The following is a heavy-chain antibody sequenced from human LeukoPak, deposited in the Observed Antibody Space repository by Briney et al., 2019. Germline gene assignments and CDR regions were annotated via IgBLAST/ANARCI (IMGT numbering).Heavy chain of an antibody. D-gene: IGHD2/OR15-2a*01. CDR2: ISGDGGST. Sequence: GGSLRLSCAASGFTFSSYALTWVRQAPGKGLEWVSTISGDGGSTYYADSVKGRFTISRDTSRSTLYLQMSSLRDDDTALYFCAKGRAMFAVVTYLENWGQGTLVAVSS. CDR3: AKGRAMFAVVTYLEN. J-gene: IGHJ1*01. CDR1: GFTFSSYA. V-gene: IGHV3-23*01.